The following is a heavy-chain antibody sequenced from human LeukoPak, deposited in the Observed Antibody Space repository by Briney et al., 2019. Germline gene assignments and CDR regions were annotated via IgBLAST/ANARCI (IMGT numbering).Heavy chain of an antibody. D-gene: IGHD3-22*01. CDR3: ARCARAYYDSSGYYWDY. V-gene: IGHV3-53*01. Sequence: SGGSLRLSCAASGFTVSSDYMSWVRQAPGKGLEWGSVIYSGGSTYYADSAKGRFTISRDNSKNTLYLQKNSLRAEDTAVYYCARCARAYYDSSGYYWDYWGQGTLVTVSS. J-gene: IGHJ4*02. CDR2: IYSGGST. CDR1: GFTVSSDY.